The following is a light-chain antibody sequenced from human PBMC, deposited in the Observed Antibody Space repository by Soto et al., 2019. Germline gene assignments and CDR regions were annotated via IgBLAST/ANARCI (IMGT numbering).Light chain of an antibody. V-gene: IGKV3-20*01. CDR1: QSIYSSF. Sequence: EIVLTQSPGSLSLSPGERATLSCRASQSIYSSFFAWYQQKPGQPPRLLIYGASNRATGIPDRFSGRGSGTDFTLTISGLEPEDLAVYYCQQYVSSVTFGQGTKVEIK. J-gene: IGKJ1*01. CDR2: GAS. CDR3: QQYVSSVT.